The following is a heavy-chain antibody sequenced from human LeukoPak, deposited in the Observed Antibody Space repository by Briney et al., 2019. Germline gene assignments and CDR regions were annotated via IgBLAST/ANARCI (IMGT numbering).Heavy chain of an antibody. Sequence: SDTLSLTCTVSGGSISSHYWSWIRQPPGKGLEWIGYIYYSGSTYYNPSLKSRVTISVDTSKNQFSLRLSSVTAADTAVYYCARVPNPPYDSSGYYVDYWGQGTLVTVSS. D-gene: IGHD3-22*01. CDR1: GGSISSHY. CDR2: IYYSGST. V-gene: IGHV4-59*11. CDR3: ARVPNPPYDSSGYYVDY. J-gene: IGHJ4*02.